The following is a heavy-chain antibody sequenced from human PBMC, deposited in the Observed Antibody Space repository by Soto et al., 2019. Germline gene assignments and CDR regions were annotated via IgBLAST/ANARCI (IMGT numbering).Heavy chain of an antibody. J-gene: IGHJ3*02. CDR3: ARVPYYYGSRTAFDI. CDR2: INHSGST. D-gene: IGHD3-10*01. Sequence: PSETLSLTCAVYGGSFSGYYWNWIRQPPGKGLEWIGEINHSGSTNYNPSLKSRVTISVDTSKNQFSLKLSSVTAADTAVYYCARVPYYYGSRTAFDIWGQGTMVTVSS. CDR1: GGSFSGYY. V-gene: IGHV4-34*01.